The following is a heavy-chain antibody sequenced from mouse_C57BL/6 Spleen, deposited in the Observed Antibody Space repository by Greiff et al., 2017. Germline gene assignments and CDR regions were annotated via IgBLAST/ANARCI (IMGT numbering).Heavy chain of an antibody. Sequence: QVQLQQPGAELVKPGASVKLSCKASGYTFTSYWMHWVKQRPGRGLEWIGRIDPNSGGTKYTEKFKSKATLTVDKPSSTAYMQLSSLTSEDSAVYYCARDYDYDGGYFDYWGQGTTLTVSS. J-gene: IGHJ2*01. D-gene: IGHD2-4*01. V-gene: IGHV1-72*01. CDR2: IDPNSGGT. CDR1: GYTFTSYW. CDR3: ARDYDYDGGYFDY.